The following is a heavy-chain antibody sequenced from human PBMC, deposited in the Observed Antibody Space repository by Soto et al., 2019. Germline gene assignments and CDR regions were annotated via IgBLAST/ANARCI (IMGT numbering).Heavy chain of an antibody. CDR3: ARWLGYGPHFDY. CDR1: GGSFSGYY. J-gene: IGHJ4*02. V-gene: IGHV4-34*01. D-gene: IGHD5-12*01. Sequence: SETLSLTCAVYGGSFSGYYWTWIPQPPGTGLEWIGEINHSGSTNYNPSLKSRVTISVDTSKNQFSLKLSSVTAADTAVYYCARWLGYGPHFDYWGQGTLVTVSS. CDR2: INHSGST.